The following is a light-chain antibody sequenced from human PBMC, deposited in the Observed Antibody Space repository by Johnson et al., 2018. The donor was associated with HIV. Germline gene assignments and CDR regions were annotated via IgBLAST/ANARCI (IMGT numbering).Light chain of an antibody. CDR1: SSNIGNNY. CDR2: ENN. J-gene: IGLJ1*01. CDR3: GTWDSILSARYV. V-gene: IGLV1-51*02. Sequence: QSVLTQPPSVSAAPGQKVTISCSGSSSNIGNNYISWYQQLPGTAPKLLIYENNKRPSGIPDRFSGSKSGTSATLGITGLQTGDEADYNCGTWDSILSARYVFGTGTKVTVL.